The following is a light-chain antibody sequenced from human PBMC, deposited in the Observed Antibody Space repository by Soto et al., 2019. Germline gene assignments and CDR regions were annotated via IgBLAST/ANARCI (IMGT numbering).Light chain of an antibody. CDR3: QQSYSSPRA. V-gene: IGKV1-39*01. CDR2: AAS. J-gene: IGKJ1*01. Sequence: DIQMTQSPSSLSASVGDRVTITCRASQSISTYLNWYQQKPGKAPNLLIYAASSLQSGVPSRFSGSRSGTAFTLSISSLQPEDFATYYCQQSYSSPRAFGQGTKVEIK. CDR1: QSISTY.